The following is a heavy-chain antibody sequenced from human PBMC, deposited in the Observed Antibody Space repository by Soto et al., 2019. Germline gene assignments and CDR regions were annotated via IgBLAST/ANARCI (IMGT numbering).Heavy chain of an antibody. CDR3: ASGPYSSLSRLFDY. CDR2: IYYSGST. D-gene: IGHD6-6*01. V-gene: IGHV4-59*01. J-gene: IGHJ4*02. CDR1: GGSISSYY. Sequence: QVQLQESGPGLGKPSETLSLTGTVSGGSISSYYWSWVRQPPGKVLEWIGYIYYSGSTNYNRSLKSRVTILVDTSKNQFSLKLSSVTAADTAVYYCASGPYSSLSRLFDYWGQGTLVTVSS.